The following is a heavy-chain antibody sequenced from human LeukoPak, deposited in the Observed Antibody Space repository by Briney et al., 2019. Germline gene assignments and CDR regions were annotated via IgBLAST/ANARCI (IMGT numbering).Heavy chain of an antibody. J-gene: IGHJ4*02. CDR1: GYTFTSYG. D-gene: IGHD2-15*01. Sequence: ASVKVSCKASGYTFTSYGISWVRQAPGQGLEWMGWISAYNGNTNYAQKLQGRVTMTTDTSTSTAYMELRSLRSDDTAVYYCARERRNYCSGGSCYSPLDYWGQGTLVTVSS. V-gene: IGHV1-18*01. CDR2: ISAYNGNT. CDR3: ARERRNYCSGGSCYSPLDY.